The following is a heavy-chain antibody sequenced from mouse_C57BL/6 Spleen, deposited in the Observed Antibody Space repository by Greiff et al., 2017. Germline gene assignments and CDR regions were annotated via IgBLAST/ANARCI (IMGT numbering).Heavy chain of an antibody. J-gene: IGHJ4*01. CDR1: GFTFSSYA. D-gene: IGHD2-2*01. Sequence: EVKLVESGEGLVKPGGSLKLSCAASGFTFSSYAMSWVRQTPEKRLEWVAYISSGGDYIYYADTVKGRFTISRDNARNTLYLQMSSLKSEDTAMYYCTRAGGYYDAMDYWGQGTSVTVSS. CDR2: ISSGGDYI. V-gene: IGHV5-9-1*02. CDR3: TRAGGYYDAMDY.